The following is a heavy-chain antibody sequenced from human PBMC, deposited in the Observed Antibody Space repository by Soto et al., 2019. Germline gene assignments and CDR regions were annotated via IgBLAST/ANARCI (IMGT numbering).Heavy chain of an antibody. CDR3: ARDHRRRGYSYGLAEFDY. J-gene: IGHJ4*02. CDR1: GYTFTSYG. CDR2: ISAYNGNT. V-gene: IGHV1-18*01. Sequence: QVQLVQSGAEVKKPGASVKVSCKASGYTFTSYGISWVRQAPGQGLEWMGWISAYNGNTNYAQKLQGRVTMTTDTSTSTAYMELRSLRSDDTAVYYCARDHRRRGYSYGLAEFDYWGQGTLVTVSS. D-gene: IGHD5-18*01.